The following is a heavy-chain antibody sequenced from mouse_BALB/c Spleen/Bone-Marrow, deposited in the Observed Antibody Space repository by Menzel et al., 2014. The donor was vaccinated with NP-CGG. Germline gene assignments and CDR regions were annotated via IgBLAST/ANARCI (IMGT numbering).Heavy chain of an antibody. V-gene: IGHV5-12-2*01. CDR2: ISNGGGTT. Sequence: EVQLVESGGGLVQPGGSLKFSCAASGFTFSNYTMSWIRQTPEKRLEWVAYISNGGGTTYYPDTVKGRFTISRDNAKNTLYLQMSSLKSEDTAMYYCARRYDYGYGPFAYWGQGTLVTVSA. D-gene: IGHD1-2*01. CDR1: GFTFSNYT. CDR3: ARRYDYGYGPFAY. J-gene: IGHJ3*01.